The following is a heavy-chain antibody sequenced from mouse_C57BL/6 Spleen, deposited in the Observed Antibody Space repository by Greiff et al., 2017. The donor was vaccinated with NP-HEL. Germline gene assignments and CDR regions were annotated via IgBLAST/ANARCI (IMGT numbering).Heavy chain of an antibody. CDR2: ISDGGSYT. Sequence: EVKLEESGGGLVKPGGSLKLSCAASGFTFGSYAMSWVRQTPEKRLEWVATISDGGSYTYYPDNVKGRFTISRDNAKNNLYLQMSHLKSEDTAMYYCARDCGNYDQDAMDYWGQGTSVTVSS. J-gene: IGHJ4*01. CDR1: GFTFGSYA. CDR3: ARDCGNYDQDAMDY. V-gene: IGHV5-4*01. D-gene: IGHD2-1*01.